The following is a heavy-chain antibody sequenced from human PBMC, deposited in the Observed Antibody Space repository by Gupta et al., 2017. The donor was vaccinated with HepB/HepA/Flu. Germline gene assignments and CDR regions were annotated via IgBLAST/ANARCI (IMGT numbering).Heavy chain of an antibody. D-gene: IGHD3-22*01. Sequence: VKVSCKASGGTFSSYAISWVRQAPGQGLEWMGRIIPILGIANYAQKFQGRVTITADKSTSTAYMELSSLRSEDTAVYYCGSAGYDSSGYEDYWGQGTLVTVSS. CDR3: GSAGYDSSGYEDY. CDR2: IIPILGIA. V-gene: IGHV1-69*04. J-gene: IGHJ4*02. CDR1: GGTFSSYA.